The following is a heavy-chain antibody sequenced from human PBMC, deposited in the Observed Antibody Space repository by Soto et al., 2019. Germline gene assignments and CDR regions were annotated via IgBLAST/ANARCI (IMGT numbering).Heavy chain of an antibody. CDR1: GFTLSDYY. Sequence: QVQLVESGGGLVKPGGSLRLSCAASGFTLSDYYMTWIRQAPGKGVEWVSDISSSGTTIHYADSVRGRFTISRDYAKNSLWIQMNTLRAEDTAVYYFARFPGDGYYNFWGQGTLVTVSS. J-gene: IGHJ4*02. V-gene: IGHV3-11*01. CDR2: ISSSGTTI. D-gene: IGHD3-9*01. CDR3: ARFPGDGYYNF.